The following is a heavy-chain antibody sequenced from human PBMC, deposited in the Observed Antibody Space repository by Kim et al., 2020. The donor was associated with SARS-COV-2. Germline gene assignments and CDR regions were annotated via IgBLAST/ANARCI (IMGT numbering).Heavy chain of an antibody. Sequence: SETLSLTCTVSGGSISSYYWSWIRQPPGKGLEWIGYIYYSGSTNYNPSLKSRVTISVDTSKNQFSLKLSSVTAADTAVYYCARVIFGVVINSHYNDYYGMDVWGQGTTVTVSS. CDR2: IYYSGST. V-gene: IGHV4-59*01. CDR1: GGSISSYY. D-gene: IGHD3-3*01. J-gene: IGHJ6*02. CDR3: ARVIFGVVINSHYNDYYGMDV.